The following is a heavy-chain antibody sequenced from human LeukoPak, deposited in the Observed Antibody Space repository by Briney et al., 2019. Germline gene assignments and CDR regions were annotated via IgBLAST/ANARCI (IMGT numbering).Heavy chain of an antibody. V-gene: IGHV4-59*01. CDR3: ARDKGSSWYYFDY. D-gene: IGHD6-13*01. J-gene: IGHJ4*02. Sequence: PSETLSLTGTVSGGSISSYYWSWIRQPPGKGLEWIGYIYYSGSTNYNPSLKSRVTISVDTSKNQFSLKLSSVTAADTAVYYCARDKGSSWYYFDYWGQGTLVTVSS. CDR1: GGSISSYY. CDR2: IYYSGST.